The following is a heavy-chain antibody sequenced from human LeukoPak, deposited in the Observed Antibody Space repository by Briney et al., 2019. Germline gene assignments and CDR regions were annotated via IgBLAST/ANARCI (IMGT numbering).Heavy chain of an antibody. V-gene: IGHV3-7*01. CDR3: ASDPHHASRMDV. CDR1: GFTFSNYW. J-gene: IGHJ6*02. D-gene: IGHD1-14*01. Sequence: GRSLRLSCAAYGFTFSNYWMNWVRQAPGKGLEWVANLKQDGSEQYYVDSVKGRFTISRDNAKNSLYLQMNSLRAEDTAVYYCASDPHHASRMDVWGQGTTVTVSS. CDR2: LKQDGSEQ.